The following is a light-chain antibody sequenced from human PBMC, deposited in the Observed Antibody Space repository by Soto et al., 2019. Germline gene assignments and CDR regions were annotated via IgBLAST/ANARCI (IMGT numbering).Light chain of an antibody. CDR3: QSYDTSLSGSYV. Sequence: QSVLTQPPSVSGAPGQRVTISCTGSSSNFGAGYDVHWYQQLPGTAPKLLIYGNSNRPSGVPDRFSGSKSGTSASLAITGLQAEDEADYYCQSYDTSLSGSYVFGTGTRSPS. J-gene: IGLJ1*01. CDR1: SSNFGAGYD. CDR2: GNS. V-gene: IGLV1-40*01.